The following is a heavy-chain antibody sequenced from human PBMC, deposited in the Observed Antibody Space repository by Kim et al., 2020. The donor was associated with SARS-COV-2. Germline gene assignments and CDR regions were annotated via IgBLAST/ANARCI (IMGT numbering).Heavy chain of an antibody. Sequence: GESLKISCKGSGYSFTSYWIGWVRQMPGKGLEWMGIIYPGDSDTRYSPSFQGQVTISADKSISTAYLQWSSLKASDTAMYYCARQEGSGSWTYYGMDVWGQGTTVTVSS. CDR3: ARQEGSGSWTYYGMDV. V-gene: IGHV5-51*01. CDR2: IYPGDSDT. D-gene: IGHD3-10*01. J-gene: IGHJ6*02. CDR1: GYSFTSYW.